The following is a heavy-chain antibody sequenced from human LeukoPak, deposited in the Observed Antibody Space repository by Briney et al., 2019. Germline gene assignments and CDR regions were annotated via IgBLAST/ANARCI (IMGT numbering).Heavy chain of an antibody. V-gene: IGHV3-7*01. CDR2: IKPDGSEK. Sequence: PGGSLRLSCASSGFTFSNYWMSWVRQPPGKGLEWVAHIKPDGSEKNYVDSVKGRFTLFRDDAKNSLYLQMNSLRAEDTAVYYCARDFVVVPAAIWQSSNRFDPRGQGTLVTVSS. D-gene: IGHD2-2*02. CDR3: ARDFVVVPAAIWQSSNRFDP. J-gene: IGHJ5*02. CDR1: GFTFSNYW.